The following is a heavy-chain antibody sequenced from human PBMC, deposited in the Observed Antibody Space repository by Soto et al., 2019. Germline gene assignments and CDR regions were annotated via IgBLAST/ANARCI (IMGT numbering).Heavy chain of an antibody. D-gene: IGHD2-15*01. V-gene: IGHV1-18*01. CDR3: ARVGYCSGGSCQYYFDY. CDR2: ISAINGKT. Sequence: ASVKVSCEASGYTFTSYGISWVRQAPGQGLEWMGWISAINGKTNYAQKFQGRVTITADESTSTAYMELSSLRSEDTAVYYCARVGYCSGGSCQYYFDYWGQGTLVTVSS. J-gene: IGHJ4*02. CDR1: GYTFTSYG.